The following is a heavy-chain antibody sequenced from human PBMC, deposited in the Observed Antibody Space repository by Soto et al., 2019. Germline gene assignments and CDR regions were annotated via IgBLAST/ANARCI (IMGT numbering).Heavy chain of an antibody. D-gene: IGHD6-13*01. CDR3: ARDQGSTSNGLDY. CDR1: GGSISSGDYY. J-gene: IGHJ4*02. V-gene: IGHV4-30-4*01. CDR2: IYYSGST. Sequence: QVQLQESGPGLVKPSQTLSLTCTVSGGSISSGDYYWSWIRQPPGKGLEWIGYIYYSGSTYYNPSLKSRVXXSXDRXKNQFSLKLSSVTAADTAVYYCARDQGSTSNGLDYWGQGTLVTVSS.